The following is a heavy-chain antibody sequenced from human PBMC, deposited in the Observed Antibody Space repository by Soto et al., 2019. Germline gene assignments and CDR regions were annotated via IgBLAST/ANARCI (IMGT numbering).Heavy chain of an antibody. CDR3: AARRHYDLLTGYYGFDY. CDR2: ISGSGGSGRG. J-gene: IGHJ4*02. V-gene: IGHV3-23*01. CDR1: GFSFRKYA. D-gene: IGHD3-9*01. Sequence: EVQLLESGGGLVQPGGSLRLSCVGSGFSFRKYAMNWVRQAPGKGLEWVSGISGSGGSGRGFYADPVKGRFTVSRDNAKSSLYLQMNSLRDEDTAVYYCAARRHYDLLTGYYGFDYWGQGSLVTVSS.